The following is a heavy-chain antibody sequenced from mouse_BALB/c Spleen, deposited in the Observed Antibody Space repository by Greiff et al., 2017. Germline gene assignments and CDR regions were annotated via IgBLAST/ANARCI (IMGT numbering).Heavy chain of an antibody. J-gene: IGHJ3*01. CDR3: ARWDGYGGFAY. V-gene: IGHV1-20*02. CDR1: GYSFTGYF. CDR2: INPYNGDT. D-gene: IGHD1-2*01. Sequence: EVQLQQSGPELVKPGASVKISCKASGYSFTGYFMNWVMQSHGKSLEWIGRINPYNGDTFYNQKFKGKATLTVDKSSSTAHMELRSLASEDSAVYDCARWDGYGGFAYWGQGTLVTVSA.